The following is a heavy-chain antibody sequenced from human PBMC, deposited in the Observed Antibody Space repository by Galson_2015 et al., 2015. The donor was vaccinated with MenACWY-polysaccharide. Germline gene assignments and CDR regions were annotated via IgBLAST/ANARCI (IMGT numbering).Heavy chain of an antibody. CDR3: AREGSRIVFHAFDI. CDR1: GSRFSSSG. D-gene: IGHD2-2*01. Sequence: SLRLSCAASGSRFSSSGMHWVRQAPGKGLEWVAVIQYDGSNKVYADSVKGRFTISRDNSKNTVFLEMNTLGVEDTAVYCCAREGSRIVFHAFDIWGQGTMVTVSS. V-gene: IGHV3-33*01. J-gene: IGHJ3*02. CDR2: IQYDGSNK.